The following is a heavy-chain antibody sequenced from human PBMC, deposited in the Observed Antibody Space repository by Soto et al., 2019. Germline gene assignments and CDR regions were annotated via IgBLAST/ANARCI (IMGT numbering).Heavy chain of an antibody. V-gene: IGHV3-23*01. CDR3: AKGKSSVYAAFDN. J-gene: IGHJ3*02. Sequence: EVLLLESGGGLVQPGGSLRLSCAASGFTFSSSGMSWVRQAPGKDLEWVSGISGSGASTYYADTVKGRVPISRDNSMNTLYLQMNSLRSEDTALYYCAKGKSSVYAAFDNWGLGTMVTVSS. CDR1: GFTFSSSG. D-gene: IGHD3-22*01. CDR2: ISGSGAST.